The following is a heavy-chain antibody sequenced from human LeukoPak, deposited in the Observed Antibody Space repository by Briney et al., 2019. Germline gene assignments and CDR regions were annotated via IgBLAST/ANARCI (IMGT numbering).Heavy chain of an antibody. CDR1: GFTFSRYW. CDR2: IGTDGSST. V-gene: IGHV3-74*01. D-gene: IGHD2/OR15-2a*01. Sequence: PGGSLRLSCAASGFTFSRYWMHWLRHAPGKGPVWVSRIGTDGSSTSYADSVKGRFTISRDNGKNTLYLQLNSLRAEDTAVYYCASYLTSIPSGMDVWGQGTTVTVSS. J-gene: IGHJ6*02. CDR3: ASYLTSIPSGMDV.